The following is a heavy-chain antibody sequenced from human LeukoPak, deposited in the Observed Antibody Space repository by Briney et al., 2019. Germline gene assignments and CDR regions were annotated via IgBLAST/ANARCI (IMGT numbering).Heavy chain of an antibody. CDR2: TYYRSKWYN. Sequence: SQTLSLTCAISGDSVSSNSAAWNWIRQSPSGGLEWLGRTYYRSKWYNDYAVSVKSRITINPDTSKSQFSLQLNSVTPEDTAVYYCARGLLWFGELAMEFDYWGQGTLVTVSS. CDR1: GDSVSSNSAA. J-gene: IGHJ4*02. V-gene: IGHV6-1*01. D-gene: IGHD3-10*01. CDR3: ARGLLWFGELAMEFDY.